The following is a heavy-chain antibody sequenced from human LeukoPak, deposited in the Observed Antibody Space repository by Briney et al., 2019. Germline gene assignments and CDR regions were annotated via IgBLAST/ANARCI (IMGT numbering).Heavy chain of an antibody. CDR2: VYYTGTT. V-gene: IGHV4-61*01. CDR1: GGSVSSGSYY. CDR3: ASKSSDHGELRFDY. D-gene: IGHD4-17*01. Sequence: PSETLSLTCTVSGGSVSSGSYYWSWIRQPPGKGLEWIGYVYYTGTTNYNPSLKSRVTISVDTSKNQFSLRLSSVTAADTAVYYCASKSSDHGELRFDYWGQGTLVTVSS. J-gene: IGHJ4*02.